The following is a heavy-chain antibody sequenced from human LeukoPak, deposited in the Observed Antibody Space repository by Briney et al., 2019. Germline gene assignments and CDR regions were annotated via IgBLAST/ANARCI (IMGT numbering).Heavy chain of an antibody. J-gene: IGHJ6*03. Sequence: PSETLSLTCTVSGGSISSYYWSWIRQPAGKGLEWIGRIYTSGSTNYNPSLKSRVTMSVDTSKNQFSLKLSSVTAADTAVYYCARLELRRSCYYMDVWGKGTTVTVSS. CDR2: IYTSGST. CDR3: ARLELRRSCYYMDV. CDR1: GGSISSYY. V-gene: IGHV4-4*07. D-gene: IGHD1-1*01.